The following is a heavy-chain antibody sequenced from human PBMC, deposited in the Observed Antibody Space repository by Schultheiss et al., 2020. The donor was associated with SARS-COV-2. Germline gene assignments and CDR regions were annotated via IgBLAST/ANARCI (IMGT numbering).Heavy chain of an antibody. CDR3: TTDDYGSVD. CDR1: GFIFSDYS. J-gene: IGHJ4*02. Sequence: GGSLRLSCAASGFIFSDYSMNWVRQAPGKGLEWVAVISYDGSNKYYADSVKGRFTISRDNSKNTLYLQMNNLRAEDTAVYYCTTDDYGSVDWGQGTLVTVSS. CDR2: ISYDGSNK. V-gene: IGHV3-30*03. D-gene: IGHD3-10*01.